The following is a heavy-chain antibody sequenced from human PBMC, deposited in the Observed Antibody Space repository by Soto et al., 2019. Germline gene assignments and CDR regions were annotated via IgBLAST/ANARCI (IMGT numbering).Heavy chain of an antibody. CDR1: GYTFTSYD. V-gene: IGHV1-8*01. CDR3: ARGTGELGYFDY. J-gene: IGHJ4*02. Sequence: ASVKVSCKASGYTFTSYDINWVRQAPGQGLEWMGWMNPYNGNTGYAQNFQGRVTMTRNTSISTAYMELSSLRSEDTAVYYCARGTGELGYFDYWGQGDLVTVSS. D-gene: IGHD1-7*01. CDR2: MNPYNGNT.